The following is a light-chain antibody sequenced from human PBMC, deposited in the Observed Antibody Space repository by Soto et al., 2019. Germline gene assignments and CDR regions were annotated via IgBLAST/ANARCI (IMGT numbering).Light chain of an antibody. V-gene: IGLV1-40*01. J-gene: IGLJ2*01. CDR2: GNS. CDR1: SSNIGAGYD. Sequence: QSVLTQPXSXSGAPGQXVXISCTGSSSNIGAGYDVHWYQQLPGTAPKLLIYGNSNRPSGVPDRFSGSKSXTXXXXXXTGLQAEDEAXXXXQSYDSSLSGYVVFXGGXXXTVL. CDR3: QSYDSSLSGYVV.